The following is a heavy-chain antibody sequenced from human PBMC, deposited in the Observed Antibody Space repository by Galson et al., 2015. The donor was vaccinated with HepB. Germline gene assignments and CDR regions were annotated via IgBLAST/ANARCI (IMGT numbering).Heavy chain of an antibody. D-gene: IGHD2-2*02. Sequence: SLRLSCAASGFTFSTYSITWVRQAPGKGLEWVSAISSDSYYKYYADSVKGRSTISRDNAKNSLDLQMNSLRAEDTAVYYCASAYCSSTTCYTALDVWGQGTTVTVSS. CDR1: GFTFSTYS. J-gene: IGHJ6*02. V-gene: IGHV3-21*01. CDR3: ASAYCSSTTCYTALDV. CDR2: ISSDSYYK.